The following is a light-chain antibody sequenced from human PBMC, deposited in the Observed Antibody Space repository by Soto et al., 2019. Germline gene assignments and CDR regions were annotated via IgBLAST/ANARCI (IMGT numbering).Light chain of an antibody. J-gene: IGKJ2*01. CDR3: QKRFNWPRFT. V-gene: IGKV3-11*01. CDR2: DAY. Sequence: EIVLTQSPATLSLSPGARATLSCRASQSVSSYLAWYQQKPGQAPRLLLYDAYNRATGIPARFSGGGSATDFTLTIRRLEPEDFAVYYWQKRFNWPRFTLGAGTKPAIK. CDR1: QSVSSY.